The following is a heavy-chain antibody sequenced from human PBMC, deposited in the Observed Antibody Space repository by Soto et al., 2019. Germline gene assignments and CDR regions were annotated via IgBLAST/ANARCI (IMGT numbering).Heavy chain of an antibody. CDR3: ARVGAIVGANSGDY. J-gene: IGHJ4*02. D-gene: IGHD1-26*01. Sequence: TLSLTCSVSGGSISSGDFYWSWIRQPPGKGLEWIGYIYYSGSTYYNPSLRSRVAISLDTSNNQFSLKLSSVTAADTAVYYCARVGAIVGANSGDYWGQGTLVTVSS. CDR2: IYYSGST. V-gene: IGHV4-30-4*01. CDR1: GGSISSGDFY.